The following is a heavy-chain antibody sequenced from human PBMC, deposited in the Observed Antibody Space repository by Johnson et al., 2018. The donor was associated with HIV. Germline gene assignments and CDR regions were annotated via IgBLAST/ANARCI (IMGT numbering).Heavy chain of an antibody. Sequence: VQLVESGGVVVQPGGSLRLSCAASGFTFSNAWMSWVRQAPGKGLEWVGRIKSKTDGGTTDYAAPVKGRFTISRDDSKNTLYLHMNSLTTEDTAVYYCTTVECGSGSPLWGQGTMVTVSS. V-gene: IGHV3-15*01. CDR3: TTVECGSGSPL. J-gene: IGHJ3*01. CDR2: IKSKTDGGTT. D-gene: IGHD3-10*01. CDR1: GFTFSNAW.